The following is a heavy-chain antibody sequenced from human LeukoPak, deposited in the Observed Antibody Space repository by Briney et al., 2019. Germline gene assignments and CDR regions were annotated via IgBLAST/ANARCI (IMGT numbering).Heavy chain of an antibody. D-gene: IGHD5-18*01. J-gene: IGHJ2*01. CDR1: GGSISSYY. CDR2: IYYSGST. CDR3: ARGGRGRSYGNFDL. V-gene: IGHV4-59*12. Sequence: PSETPSLTCTVSGGSISSYYWSWIRQPPGKGLEWIGYIYYSGSTNYNPSLKSRVTISVDTSKNQFSLKLSSVTAADTAVYYCARGGRGRSYGNFDLWGRGTLVTVSS.